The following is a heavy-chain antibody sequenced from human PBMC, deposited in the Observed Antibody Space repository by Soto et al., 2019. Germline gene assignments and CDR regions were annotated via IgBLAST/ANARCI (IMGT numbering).Heavy chain of an antibody. V-gene: IGHV3-48*01. CDR3: ARVGDYNDPDC. CDR2: INSGVSTR. Sequence: GGSLRLSCEASEFSFSSYAMNWFRQAPGKGLEWLSYINSGVSTRYYADSVKGRFTISRDNAKNSLFLQMNSLTAEDTAVYFCARVGDYNDPDCWGQGTLVTVSS. D-gene: IGHD4-17*01. J-gene: IGHJ4*02. CDR1: EFSFSSYA.